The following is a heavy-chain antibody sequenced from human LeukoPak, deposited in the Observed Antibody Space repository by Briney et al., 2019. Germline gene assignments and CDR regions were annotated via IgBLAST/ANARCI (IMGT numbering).Heavy chain of an antibody. CDR2: ISAYNGHT. J-gene: IGHJ4*02. Sequence: GASVKVSCKASGYTFTSYGISWVRQAPGQGLEWVGWISAYNGHTNFAQKLQDRVTMIIDTSRSTAYMELRSLRSDDTAVYYCAKHYDTLTGSLGGNYFDYWGQGTLVTVSS. CDR3: AKHYDTLTGSLGGNYFDY. D-gene: IGHD3-9*01. CDR1: GYTFTSYG. V-gene: IGHV1-18*01.